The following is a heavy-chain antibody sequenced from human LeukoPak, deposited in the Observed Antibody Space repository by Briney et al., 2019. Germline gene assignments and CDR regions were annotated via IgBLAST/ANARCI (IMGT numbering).Heavy chain of an antibody. CDR2: IYHSGST. D-gene: IGHD2-21*01. CDR1: GGSISSGGYS. CDR3: ARLYYYFDY. J-gene: IGHJ4*02. Sequence: PSETLSLTCAVSGGSISSGGYSWSWIRQPPGKGLEWIGYIYHSGSTYYNPSLKSRVTISVDTSKNQFSLKLSSVTAADTAVYYCARLYYYFDYWGQGTLVTVSS. V-gene: IGHV4-30-2*03.